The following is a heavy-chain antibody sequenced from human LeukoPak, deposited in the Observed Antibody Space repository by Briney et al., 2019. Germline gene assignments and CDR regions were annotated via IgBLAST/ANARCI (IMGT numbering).Heavy chain of an antibody. CDR3: ARVALGECSGGSCYSGYYYMDV. CDR1: GGSISSSSYY. V-gene: IGHV4-39*01. CDR2: IYYSGST. Sequence: PSETLSLTCSVSGGSISSSSYYWGWIRQPPGKGLEWIGSIYYSGSTYYNSSLKSRVTISVDTSKNQFSLKLISATAADPAVYYCARVALGECSGGSCYSGYYYMDVWGKGTTVTVSS. D-gene: IGHD2-15*01. J-gene: IGHJ6*03.